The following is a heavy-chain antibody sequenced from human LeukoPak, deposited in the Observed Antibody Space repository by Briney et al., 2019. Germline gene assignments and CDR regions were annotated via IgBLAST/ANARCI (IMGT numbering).Heavy chain of an antibody. CDR1: GYTFTDYY. J-gene: IGHJ3*02. CDR3: ARIQLWIDAFDI. V-gene: IGHV1-2*02. D-gene: IGHD5-18*01. Sequence: GASVKVSCKASGYTFTDYYMHWVRQAPGQGLEWMGWINPNSGGTNYAQNFQGRVTMTRDTSISTAFLELSSLRSDDTAVYYCARIQLWIDAFDIWGQGTMVTVSS. CDR2: INPNSGGT.